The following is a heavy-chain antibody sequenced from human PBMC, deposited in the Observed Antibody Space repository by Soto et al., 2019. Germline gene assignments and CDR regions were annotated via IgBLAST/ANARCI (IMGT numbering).Heavy chain of an antibody. D-gene: IGHD6-13*01. V-gene: IGHV2-5*02. CDR1: GFSLSTSGVG. Sequence: QITLKESGPTLVKPTQTLTLTCTFSGFSLSTSGVGVGWIRQPPGKALEWLALIYWDDDKRYSPSLKSRLTITKDTSKNQVVLTMTNMDPVDTATYYCAHTIIAAAGIYWFDPWGQGTLVTVSS. CDR2: IYWDDDK. CDR3: AHTIIAAAGIYWFDP. J-gene: IGHJ5*02.